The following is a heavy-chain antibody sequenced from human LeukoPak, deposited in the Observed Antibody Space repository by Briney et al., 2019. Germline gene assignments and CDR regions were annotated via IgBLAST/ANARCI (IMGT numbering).Heavy chain of an antibody. CDR1: GYTFSGHY. Sequence: ASVKVSCKASGYTFSGHYIYWVRQAPGQGLEWVGWINPKTGGTNSAQTFQGRVTMTRDMSINTAYMELSSLRSDDTAVYYCARTSLWDVFDIWGQGTMVTVSS. D-gene: IGHD2-2*01. CDR2: INPKTGGT. V-gene: IGHV1-2*02. CDR3: ARTSLWDVFDI. J-gene: IGHJ3*02.